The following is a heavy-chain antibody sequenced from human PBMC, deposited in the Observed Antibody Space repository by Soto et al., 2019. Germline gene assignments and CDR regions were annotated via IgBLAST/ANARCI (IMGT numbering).Heavy chain of an antibody. CDR3: ARLESSWGLHSSGWYFTG. J-gene: IGHJ4*02. CDR2: IYPGDSDT. CDR1: GYSFTSYW. V-gene: IGHV5-51*01. Sequence: PGESLKISCKGSGYSFTSYWIGWVRQMPGKGLEWMGIIYPGDSDTRYSPSFQGQVTISADKSISTAYLQWSSLKASDTAMYYCARLESSWGLHSSGWYFTGWGQGTLVTVSS. D-gene: IGHD6-19*01.